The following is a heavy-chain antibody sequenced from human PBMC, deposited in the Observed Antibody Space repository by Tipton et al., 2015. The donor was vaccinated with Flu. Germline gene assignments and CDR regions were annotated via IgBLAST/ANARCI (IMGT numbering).Heavy chain of an antibody. J-gene: IGHJ4*02. CDR1: SGSIRSTNYF. Sequence: TLSLTCTVSSGSIRSTNYFCAWIRQPPGKRLELIGSIYPSRTTYYNPSLKSRVTISVDTSKSQFSLKLRSVTAADTAVYYCARLSYYDVDLKNFYFDHWGQGALVTVSS. D-gene: IGHD3-10*02. CDR2: IYPSRTT. V-gene: IGHV4-39*01. CDR3: ARLSYYDVDLKNFYFDH.